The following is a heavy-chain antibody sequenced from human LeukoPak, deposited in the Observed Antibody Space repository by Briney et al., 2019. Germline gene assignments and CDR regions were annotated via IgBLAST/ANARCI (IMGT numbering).Heavy chain of an antibody. CDR1: GFTFGSYS. Sequence: GGSLRLSCAASGFTFGSYSMHWVRQAPGIGLEYVSAITGDGHNTFYADSVMGRFTISRDNSKNTLYLQMGSLRPEDMAVYYCARVNRGYDYWGQGVVVTVSS. CDR3: ARVNRGYDY. V-gene: IGHV3-64*02. D-gene: IGHD5-12*01. CDR2: ITGDGHNT. J-gene: IGHJ4*02.